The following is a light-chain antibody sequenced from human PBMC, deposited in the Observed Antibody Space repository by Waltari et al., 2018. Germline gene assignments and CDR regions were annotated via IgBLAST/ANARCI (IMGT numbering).Light chain of an antibody. CDR1: QSVRSS. V-gene: IGKV3-11*01. CDR2: DAS. Sequence: SGRASQSVRSSLAWYQQKPGQAPRLLIYDASNRATGIPARFSGSGSGTDFTLTISSLEPEDFAVYYCQQRSNWQLTFGGGTKVEIK. CDR3: QQRSNWQLT. J-gene: IGKJ4*01.